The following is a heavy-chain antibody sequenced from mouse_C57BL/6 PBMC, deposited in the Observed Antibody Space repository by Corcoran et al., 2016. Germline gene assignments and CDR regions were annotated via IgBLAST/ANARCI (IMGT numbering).Heavy chain of an antibody. J-gene: IGHJ4*01. D-gene: IGHD2-1*01. CDR2: ISYDGSN. CDR1: GYSITSGYY. CDR3: ANCNYVFYSMDY. V-gene: IGHV3-6*01. Sequence: DVQLQESGPGLVKPSQSLSLTCSVTGYSITSGYYWNWIRQFPGNKLEWMGYISYDGSNNYNPSLKNRISITRDTSKNQFFLKLNSVTTEDTATYYCANCNYVFYSMDYWGQGTSVTVSS.